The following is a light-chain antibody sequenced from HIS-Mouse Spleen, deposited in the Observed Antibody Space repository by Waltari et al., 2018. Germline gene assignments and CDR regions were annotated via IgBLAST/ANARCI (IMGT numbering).Light chain of an antibody. CDR2: WAS. CDR3: QQYYSTPYT. J-gene: IGKJ2*01. Sequence: DIVMTQSPDSLAVSLGARATINCTHSQSVLYSSNNKNYLAWYQQKPGQPPKLLIYWASTRESGVPDRFSGSGSGTDFTLTISSLQAEDVAVYYCQQYYSTPYTFGQGTKLEIK. CDR1: QSVLYSSNNKNY. V-gene: IGKV4-1*01.